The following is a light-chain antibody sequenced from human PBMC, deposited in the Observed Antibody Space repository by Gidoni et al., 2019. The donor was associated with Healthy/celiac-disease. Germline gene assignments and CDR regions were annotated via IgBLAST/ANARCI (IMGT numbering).Light chain of an antibody. V-gene: IGKV1-39*01. Sequence: DSQMNQSPSSLSAAGGDRVTITCRASQSISSYLNWYQQKPGKAPQLLIYAASSLQSGVPSRFSGSGSGTDFTLTISSLQPEDFATYYCQQSYRTPPTFGQGTQVDIK. CDR2: AAS. CDR3: QQSYRTPPT. J-gene: IGKJ1*01. CDR1: QSISSY.